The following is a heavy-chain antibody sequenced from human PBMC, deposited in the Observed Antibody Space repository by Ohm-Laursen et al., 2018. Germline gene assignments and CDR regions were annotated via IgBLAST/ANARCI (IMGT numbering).Heavy chain of an antibody. CDR3: ANPRSAYYYDAVDY. Sequence: SDTLSLTCAVPGYSISSGYYWGWIRRPPGKGLEWIGSIYHRGNTYDNPSLKSRVTISVDTSKNQFSLKLSSVTAADTAVYYCANPRSAYYYDAVDYWGQGTLVTVSS. J-gene: IGHJ4*02. CDR2: IYHRGNT. V-gene: IGHV4-38-2*01. D-gene: IGHD3-22*01. CDR1: GYSISSGYY.